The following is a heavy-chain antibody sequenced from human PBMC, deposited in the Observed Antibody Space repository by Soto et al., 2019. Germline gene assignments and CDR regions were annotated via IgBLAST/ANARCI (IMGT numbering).Heavy chain of an antibody. V-gene: IGHV4-34*12. Sequence: PSETLSLTCAIYNSSLGAFHWTWIRQPPGKGLEWIGELIHGGGTNYNPSLKSRVTFSLDTSKSQFSLHVMSVTAADTAVYYCARSPLSYDYVRQTWREVGDSFDVWGRGTSVTVSS. J-gene: IGHJ3*01. CDR2: LIHGGGT. CDR1: NSSLGAFH. CDR3: ARSPLSYDYVRQTWREVGDSFDV. D-gene: IGHD3-10*02.